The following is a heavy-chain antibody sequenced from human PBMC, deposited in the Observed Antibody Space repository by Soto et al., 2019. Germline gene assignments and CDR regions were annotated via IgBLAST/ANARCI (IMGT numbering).Heavy chain of an antibody. J-gene: IGHJ4*02. D-gene: IGHD6-13*01. Sequence: QVQLVQSGAEVKKPGASVKLSCRTSGYTFTHYYIHWVRQAPGQGLEWLAIINPASGSTNYAQDLQGSVSLTMDTSTTTVYMELSGLRAEDTAIFYCARDLAAGDYWGQGNLVTVSS. CDR1: GYTFTHYY. CDR2: INPASGST. V-gene: IGHV1-46*01. CDR3: ARDLAAGDY.